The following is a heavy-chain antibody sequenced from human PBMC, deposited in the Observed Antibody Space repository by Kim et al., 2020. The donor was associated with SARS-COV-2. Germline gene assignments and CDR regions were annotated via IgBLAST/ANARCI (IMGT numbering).Heavy chain of an antibody. J-gene: IGHJ3*02. CDR1: GFTFSSYA. CDR3: ARDRDVLLWVGEPSPGAFDI. V-gene: IGHV3-30*04. D-gene: IGHD3-10*01. CDR2: ISYDGSNK. Sequence: GGSLRLSCAASGFTFSSYAMHWVRQAPGKGLEWVAVISYDGSNKYYADSVKGRFTISRDNSKNTLYLQMNSLRAEDTAVYYCARDRDVLLWVGEPSPGAFDIWGQGTMVTVSS.